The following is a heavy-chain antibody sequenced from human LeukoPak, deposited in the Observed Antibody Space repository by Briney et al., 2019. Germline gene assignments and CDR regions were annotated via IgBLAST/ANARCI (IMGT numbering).Heavy chain of an antibody. CDR3: ASRAAAGPDAFDI. D-gene: IGHD6-13*01. CDR2: IIPIFKTP. J-gene: IGHJ3*02. CDR1: GGTFSSHA. V-gene: IGHV1-69*05. Sequence: SVKVSCKASGGTFSSHAISWVRQAPGEGLEWVGTIIPIFKTPKYAQRFQGRLTLTTDESTTTANMELSSLRSEDTAVYFCASRAAAGPDAFDIWGQGTVVTVSS.